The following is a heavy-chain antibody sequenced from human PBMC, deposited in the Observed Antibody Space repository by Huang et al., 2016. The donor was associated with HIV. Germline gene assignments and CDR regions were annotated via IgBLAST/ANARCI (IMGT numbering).Heavy chain of an antibody. J-gene: IGHJ4*03. CDR2: SSGSGSSI. CDR1: GFLFTTFT. CDR3: ARGGPVGYFNL. Sequence: EVQLEESGGALVKPGGSLRFSCAATGFLFTTFTMHWVRQAPGKGLEWVSSSSGSGSSIYYADAVKGRFTISRDNTKKSLYLQMSSLSVDDTAFYFCARGGPVGYFNLWGHGTLVSVSS. V-gene: IGHV3-21*01. D-gene: IGHD2-15*01.